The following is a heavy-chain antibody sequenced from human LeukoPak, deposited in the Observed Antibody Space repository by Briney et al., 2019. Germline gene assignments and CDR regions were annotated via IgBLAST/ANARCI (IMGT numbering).Heavy chain of an antibody. CDR2: ISSSSSYI. J-gene: IGHJ6*02. V-gene: IGHV3-21*01. D-gene: IGHD2-2*01. CDR3: ARVDIVVVPAATRYYYYYGMDV. CDR1: GFTFSSYS. Sequence: PGRSLRLSCAASGFTFSSYSMNWVRQAPGKGLEWVSSISSSSSYIYYADSVKGRFTISRDNAKNSLYLQMNSLRAEDTAVYYCARVDIVVVPAATRYYYYYGMDVWGQGTTVTVSS.